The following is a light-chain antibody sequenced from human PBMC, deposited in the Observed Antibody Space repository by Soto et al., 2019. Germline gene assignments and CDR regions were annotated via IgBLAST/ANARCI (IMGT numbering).Light chain of an antibody. CDR2: DAS. CDR3: QQRVDWLT. V-gene: IGKV3-11*01. J-gene: IGKJ4*01. Sequence: EIVLTQSPATLSLSPGERATLSCRASQSVSIYLAWYQQRPGQRPRLIIDDASNRATGIPARFSGSGSGTDFTLTISSLEPEDFVVYYCQQRVDWLTFGGGTKVEIK. CDR1: QSVSIY.